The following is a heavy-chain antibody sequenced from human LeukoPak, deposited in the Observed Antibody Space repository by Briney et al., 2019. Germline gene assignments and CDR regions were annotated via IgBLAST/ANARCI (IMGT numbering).Heavy chain of an antibody. CDR3: AKEPEDYYDGSGYSPDY. V-gene: IGHV1-69*04. D-gene: IGHD3-22*01. Sequence: SVKVSCKASGGTFTSYAFSWVRQAPGQGLEWMGMITPLLGVRNYAQKFQGRVTMTADKSTSTVYMELSSLKSADTAVYYCAKEPEDYYDGSGYSPDYWGQGTLVTVSS. J-gene: IGHJ4*02. CDR2: ITPLLGVR. CDR1: GGTFTSYA.